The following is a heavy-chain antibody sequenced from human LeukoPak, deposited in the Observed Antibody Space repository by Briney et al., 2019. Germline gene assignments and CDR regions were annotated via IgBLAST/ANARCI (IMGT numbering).Heavy chain of an antibody. CDR3: ARSESDSDFDY. J-gene: IGHJ4*02. CDR2: IYYSGST. D-gene: IGHD3-3*01. V-gene: IGHV4-59*12. Sequence: PSETLSLTCSVSGGSMNSYYWSWIRQPPGKGLEWIGYIYYSGSTYYNPSLKSRVTISVDTSKNQFSLKLSSVTAADTAVYYCARSESDSDFDYWGQGTLVTVSS. CDR1: GGSMNSYY.